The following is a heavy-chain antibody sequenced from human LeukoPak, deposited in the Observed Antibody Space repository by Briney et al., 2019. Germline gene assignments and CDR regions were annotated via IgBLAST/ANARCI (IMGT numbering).Heavy chain of an antibody. V-gene: IGHV4-39*07. CDR2: IFHTGSA. Sequence: SETLSLTCTVSGGSISDSSHYWGWIRQPPGKGLGYIGSIFHTGSADYNPSLKSRVTLSVDTSKNQFSLKLNSVTAADTAVYYCVREREKQWLFWGQGTLVPVSS. J-gene: IGHJ4*02. D-gene: IGHD6-19*01. CDR3: VREREKQWLF. CDR1: GGSISDSSHY.